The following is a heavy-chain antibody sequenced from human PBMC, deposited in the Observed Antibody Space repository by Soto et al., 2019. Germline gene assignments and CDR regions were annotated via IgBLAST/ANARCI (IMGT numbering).Heavy chain of an antibody. Sequence: GGSLRLSCAASGFTFSNAWMNWVRQAPGKGLEWVGRIKSKTDGGTTDYAAPVKGRFTISRDDSKNTLYLQMNSLKTEDTAVYYCSRGLGKVHYYYYYGMDVWGQGTTVTVSS. J-gene: IGHJ6*02. CDR2: IKSKTDGGTT. V-gene: IGHV3-15*07. CDR1: GFTFSNAW. D-gene: IGHD3-16*01. CDR3: SRGLGKVHYYYYYGMDV.